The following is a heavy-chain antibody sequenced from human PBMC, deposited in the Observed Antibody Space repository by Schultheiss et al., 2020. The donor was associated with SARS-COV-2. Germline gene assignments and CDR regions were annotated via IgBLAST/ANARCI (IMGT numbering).Heavy chain of an antibody. CDR3: ARAEQQLVHGDYYYYGMDV. CDR1: GFTFSSYG. CDR2: ISYDGSNK. V-gene: IGHV3-30*12. D-gene: IGHD6-13*01. Sequence: GESLKISCAASGFTFSSYGMYWVRQAPGKGLEWVAVISYDGSNKYYADSVKGRFTISRDNAKNSLYLQMNSLRAEDTAVYYCARAEQQLVHGDYYYYGMDVWGQGTTVTVSS. J-gene: IGHJ6*02.